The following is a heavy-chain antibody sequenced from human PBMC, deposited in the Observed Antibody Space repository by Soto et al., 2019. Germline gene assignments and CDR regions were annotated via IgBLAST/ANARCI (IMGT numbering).Heavy chain of an antibody. CDR1: GFSLSTSGVG. CDR2: IYWDDDK. D-gene: IGHD2-2*01. CDR3: AHCPSGISAAMSGSFDY. V-gene: IGHV2-5*02. J-gene: IGHJ4*02. Sequence: SGPTLVNPTQTLTLTCTFSGFSLSTSGVGVGWIRQPPGKALEWLALIYWDDDKRYSPSLKSRLTITKDTSKNQVVLTMTNMDPVDTATYYCAHCPSGISAAMSGSFDYWGQGTLVTVSS.